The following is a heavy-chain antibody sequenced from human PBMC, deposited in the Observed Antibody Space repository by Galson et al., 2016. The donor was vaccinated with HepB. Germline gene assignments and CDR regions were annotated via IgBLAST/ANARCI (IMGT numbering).Heavy chain of an antibody. V-gene: IGHV4-4*02. CDR1: TGSISSSNW. J-gene: IGHJ4*02. CDR3: AAFDFWNGYGY. CDR2: IYHSGTS. D-gene: IGHD3-3*01. Sequence: SETLPLTCAVSTGSISSSNWWSWVRQPPGKGLEWIGEIYHSGTSNYNPSLKSRVTISVDKSKNQFSLRLTSVTAADTAIYYCAAFDFWNGYGYWGQGILVSVSS.